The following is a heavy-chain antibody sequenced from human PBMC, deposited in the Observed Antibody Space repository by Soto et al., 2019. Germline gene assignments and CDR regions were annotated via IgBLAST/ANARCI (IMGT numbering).Heavy chain of an antibody. Sequence: QVQLVQSGAEVKKPGSSVKVSCKASGGTFSSYTISWVRQAPGQWLEWMGRIIPILGIANYAQKFQGRVTITADKSTSTAYMELCSLRSEDTAVYYCARDDGLAYCGGDCYSWGQGTLVTVSS. V-gene: IGHV1-69*02. CDR1: GGTFSSYT. CDR2: IIPILGIA. D-gene: IGHD2-21*02. J-gene: IGHJ4*02. CDR3: ARDDGLAYCGGDCYS.